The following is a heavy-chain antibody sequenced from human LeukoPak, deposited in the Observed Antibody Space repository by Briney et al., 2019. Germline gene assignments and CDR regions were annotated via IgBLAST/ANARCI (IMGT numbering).Heavy chain of an antibody. CDR1: GFTFSTYA. D-gene: IGHD3-22*01. V-gene: IGHV3-23*01. J-gene: IGHJ4*02. Sequence: GGSLRLSCAASGFTFSTYAMIWVGQAPAKGLEGVSSSSGSCDRTYYVDAAKGRFTTSSDNFKNTLHLQMNSLRAEDTAIYYFSKDIAYNSSDYHVIFDCWGQGTLVTVSS. CDR2: SSGSCDRT. CDR3: SKDIAYNSSDYHVIFDC.